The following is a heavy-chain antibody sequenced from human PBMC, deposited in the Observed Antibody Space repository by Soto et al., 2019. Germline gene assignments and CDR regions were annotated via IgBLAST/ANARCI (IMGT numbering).Heavy chain of an antibody. V-gene: IGHV3-33*06. CDR2: IWYDGSNK. D-gene: IGHD6-13*01. CDR3: AKRVAAGGYVDY. CDR1: GFTFSSYG. J-gene: IGHJ4*02. Sequence: QVQLVESGGGVVQPGRSLRLSCAASGFTFSSYGMHWVRQAPGKGLEWVAVIWYDGSNKYYADSVKGRFTISRDNSKNTLYLHMNSLRGDDTDVYYCAKRVAAGGYVDYWGQGTLVTVSS.